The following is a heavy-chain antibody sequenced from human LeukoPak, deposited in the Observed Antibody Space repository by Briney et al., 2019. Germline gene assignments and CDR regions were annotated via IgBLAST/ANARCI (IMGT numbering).Heavy chain of an antibody. D-gene: IGHD5-18*01. Sequence: PGGSLRLSCAASGFTFSSYGMRWVRQAPGKGLEWVSFIRGDGSNTYYADSVKGRFTISRDNSKNTLYLQMNSLRAEDTAVYYCAKQRWRLRVFDYGGRGPLVTVSS. CDR2: IRGDGSNT. CDR1: GFTFSSYG. J-gene: IGHJ4*02. CDR3: AKQRWRLRVFDY. V-gene: IGHV3-30*02.